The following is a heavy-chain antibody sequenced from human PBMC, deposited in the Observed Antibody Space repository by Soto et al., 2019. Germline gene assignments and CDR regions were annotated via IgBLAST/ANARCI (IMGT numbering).Heavy chain of an antibody. CDR3: ASGHDFWSGYYTGMVFDY. CDR1: GDSCVGFG. Sequence: GAALKRSCEGCGDSCVGFGSGWVRQMPGKGLEWMGIIYPGDSDTRYSPSFQGQVTISADKSISTAYLQWSSLKASDTAMYYCASGHDFWSGYYTGMVFDYWGQGTLVTVSS. D-gene: IGHD3-3*01. CDR2: IYPGDSDT. J-gene: IGHJ4*02. V-gene: IGHV5-51*01.